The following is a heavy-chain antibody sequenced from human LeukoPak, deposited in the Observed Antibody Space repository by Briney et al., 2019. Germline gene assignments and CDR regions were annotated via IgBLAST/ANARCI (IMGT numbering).Heavy chain of an antibody. J-gene: IGHJ4*02. D-gene: IGHD6-13*01. CDR3: ARHPDSGSQVDY. CDR2: IYTSGST. CDR1: GGSISSYY. Sequence: SETLSLTCTVSGGSISSYYWSWIRQPAGKGLEWIGRIYTSGSTNYNPSLKSRVTVSVDTSKNQFSLKLSSVTAADTAVYYCARHPDSGSQVDYWGQGTLVTVSS. V-gene: IGHV4-4*07.